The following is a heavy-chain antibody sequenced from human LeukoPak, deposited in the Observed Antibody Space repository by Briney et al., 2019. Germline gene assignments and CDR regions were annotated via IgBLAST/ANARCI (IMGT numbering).Heavy chain of an antibody. V-gene: IGHV3-23*01. D-gene: IGHD3-22*01. CDR1: GFTFQNYA. CDR2: ISGSGPST. Sequence: PGGSLRLSCAASGFTFQNYAMSWVRQAPGKGLEWASSISGSGPSTDYADSVKGRFTISRDKAKNTLYLQMNSLRAEDTAVYYCARLPTFYYGSSHYHYDYWGQGTLVTVSS. J-gene: IGHJ4*02. CDR3: ARLPTFYYGSSHYHYDY.